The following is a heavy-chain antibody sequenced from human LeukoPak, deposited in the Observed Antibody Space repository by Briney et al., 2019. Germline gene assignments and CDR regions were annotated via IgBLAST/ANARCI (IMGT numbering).Heavy chain of an antibody. CDR2: IRYDGSSK. CDR3: AIGANPGALDI. CDR1: GFTFSRYD. V-gene: IGHV3-30*02. D-gene: IGHD4/OR15-4a*01. Sequence: GGSLRLSCAASGFTFSRYDMHWVRQAPGKWLEWVAFIRYDGSSKYYADSVKGRFTISRDNSKNMQYLQMNSLRAEDTAVYYCAIGANPGALDIWGQGTMVTVSS. J-gene: IGHJ3*02.